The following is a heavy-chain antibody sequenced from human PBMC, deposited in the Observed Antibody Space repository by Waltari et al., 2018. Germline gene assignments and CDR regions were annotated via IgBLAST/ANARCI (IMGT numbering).Heavy chain of an antibody. J-gene: IGHJ6*03. CDR2: VYYTGTT. CDR1: GGSISTYH. CDR3: ARADSSTAYFYYYMDV. Sequence: QVELQESGPGLVKASETLSLTCTVSGGSISTYHWSWIRQPPGKRLEYIGYVYYTGTTNYNPSLKNRVTISLDTSKNQFSLKVNSVTAADTAVYYCARADSSTAYFYYYMDVWGTGTTVTVSS. D-gene: IGHD6-13*01. V-gene: IGHV4-59*01.